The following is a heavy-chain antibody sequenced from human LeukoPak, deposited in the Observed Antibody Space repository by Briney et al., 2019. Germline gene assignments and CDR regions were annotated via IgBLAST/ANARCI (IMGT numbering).Heavy chain of an antibody. J-gene: IGHJ3*02. D-gene: IGHD2-15*01. Sequence: GGSLRLFCAASGFTFSSYSMNWVRQAPGKGLEWVSSISSSSSYIYYADSVKGRFTISRDNAKNSLYLQMNSLRAEDTAVYYCARDDVVVDAFDIWGQGTMVTVSS. CDR1: GFTFSSYS. CDR3: ARDDVVVDAFDI. V-gene: IGHV3-21*01. CDR2: ISSSSSYI.